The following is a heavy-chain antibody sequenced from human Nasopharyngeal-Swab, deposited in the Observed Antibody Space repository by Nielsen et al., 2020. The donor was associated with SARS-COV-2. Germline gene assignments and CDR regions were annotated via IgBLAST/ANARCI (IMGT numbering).Heavy chain of an antibody. CDR2: INPNSGDT. CDR1: GYTFIAYD. Sequence: ASVKVSCKASGYTFIAYDIHWVRQAPGQGLEWMGRINPNSGDTKYAQKFQGRVTVTRDKSINTAYMELSSLRSDDTAMYYCARDDGDVPGITGSGPPGGYWGQGTLVTVSS. D-gene: IGHD6-13*01. J-gene: IGHJ4*02. CDR3: ARDDGDVPGITGSGPPGGY. V-gene: IGHV1-2*06.